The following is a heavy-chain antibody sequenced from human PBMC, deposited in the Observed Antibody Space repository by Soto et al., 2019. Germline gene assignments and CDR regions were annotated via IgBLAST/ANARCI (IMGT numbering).Heavy chain of an antibody. J-gene: IGHJ4*02. CDR3: ARDSIAAAGRFDY. CDR1: GGTFSSYA. V-gene: IGHV1-69*13. D-gene: IGHD6-13*01. CDR2: IIPIFGTA. Sequence: SVKVSCKASGGTFSSYAISWARQAPGQGLEWMGGIIPIFGTANYAQKFQGRVTITADESTSTAYMELSSLRSEDTAVYYCARDSIAAAGRFDYWGQGTLVTVSS.